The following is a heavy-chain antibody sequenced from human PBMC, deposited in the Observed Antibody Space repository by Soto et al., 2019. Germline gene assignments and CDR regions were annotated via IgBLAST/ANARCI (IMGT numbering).Heavy chain of an antibody. CDR3: ATATMVLVDITVDSDNDTVV. V-gene: IGHV3-23*01. CDR2: ISGSGGST. J-gene: IGHJ6*02. D-gene: IGHD3-10*01. Sequence: GSLRLSCASSGFNFSSYALSWVRQAPGKWLEWVSAISGSGGSTSYADSVKGRFTISRDNSKNTLYLPMKSLRAEDTAVYYCATATMVLVDITVDSDNDTVVLRHGPTVTV. CDR1: GFNFSSYA.